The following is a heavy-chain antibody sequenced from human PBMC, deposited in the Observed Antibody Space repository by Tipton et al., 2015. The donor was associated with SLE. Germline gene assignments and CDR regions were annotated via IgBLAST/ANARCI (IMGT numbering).Heavy chain of an antibody. D-gene: IGHD3-3*01. V-gene: IGHV4-39*07. CDR1: GDSISSSNYF. CDR3: ARHQSFRGGSYDFWSGLYHFDH. Sequence: TLSLTCTVSGDSISSSNYFWGWIRQPPGKGLEWLGSMYYGGSTYRNPPLMSRVTISVDTSKNQFSLRLTSVTAADTAVYYCARHQSFRGGSYDFWSGLYHFDHWGQGALVTVST. J-gene: IGHJ4*02. CDR2: MYYGGST.